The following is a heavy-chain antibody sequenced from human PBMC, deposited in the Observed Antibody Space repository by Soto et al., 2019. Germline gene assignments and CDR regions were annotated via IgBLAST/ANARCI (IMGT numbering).Heavy chain of an antibody. CDR1: GYTFTSYA. Sequence: QVQLVQSGAEVKKPGASVKVSCKASGYTFTSYAMHWVRQAPGQRLEWMGWINAGNGNTKYSQKFQGRVTITRDTSASTAYMELSSPRSQDTAVYYWAKDYFDSSGYSPPALLFDYWGQGTLVSVSS. J-gene: IGHJ4*02. CDR2: INAGNGNT. CDR3: AKDYFDSSGYSPPALLFDY. D-gene: IGHD3-22*01. V-gene: IGHV1-3*01.